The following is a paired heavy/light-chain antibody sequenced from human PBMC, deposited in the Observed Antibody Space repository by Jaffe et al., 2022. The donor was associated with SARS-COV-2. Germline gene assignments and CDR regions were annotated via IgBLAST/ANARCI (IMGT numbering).Heavy chain of an antibody. Sequence: QVQLQESGPGQVKPSQTLSLTCSVSGDSITSGHYYWNWVRQPAGKRLEWVGRLDTRGTINYNPSLNNRVTMSADTSKNQFSLRLSSVTAADTAVYYCARGEVVSHVFDIWGQGTVVSVSP. V-gene: IGHV4-61*02. CDR3: ARGEVVSHVFDI. CDR2: LDTRGTI. CDR1: GDSITSGHYY. J-gene: IGHJ3*02. D-gene: IGHD2-15*01.
Light chain of an antibody. Sequence: DVVMTQSPDSLAVSLGERATINCKSSQNLFYSSNNRNYLAWYQQKPGQPPKLLIYWASVRGSGVPDRFSGSGSGTDFTLTISSLQAEDVAVYYCQQYYTTYSFGQGTRLEI. CDR3: QQYYTTYS. J-gene: IGKJ2*01. CDR1: QNLFYSSNNRNY. V-gene: IGKV4-1*01. CDR2: WAS.